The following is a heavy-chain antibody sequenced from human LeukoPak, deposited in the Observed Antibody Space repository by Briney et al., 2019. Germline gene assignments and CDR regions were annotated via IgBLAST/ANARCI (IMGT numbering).Heavy chain of an antibody. J-gene: IGHJ4*02. Sequence: PGGSLRLSCAASGFTFSSYWMGWVRQAPGKGLEWVANIKQDGSEKYYVDSVKGRFTISRDNAKNSLYLQMNSLRAEDTAVYYCVPASVGATDYWGQGTLVTVSS. CDR3: VPASVGATDY. CDR2: IKQDGSEK. V-gene: IGHV3-7*01. D-gene: IGHD1-26*01. CDR1: GFTFSSYW.